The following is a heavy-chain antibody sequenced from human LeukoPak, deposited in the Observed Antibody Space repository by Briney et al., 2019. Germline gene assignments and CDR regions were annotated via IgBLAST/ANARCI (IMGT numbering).Heavy chain of an antibody. D-gene: IGHD5-18*01. CDR2: INSDGSST. V-gene: IGHV3-74*01. CDR3: ARVRGYNYGYNY. Sequence: GGSLRLSRAASGFTFSSYWMHWVRQAPGKGLVWVSRINSDGSSTNYADSVKGRFTISRDNAKNTLYLQMNRLRAEDTAVYYCARVRGYNYGYNYWGQGTLVTVSS. CDR1: GFTFSSYW. J-gene: IGHJ4*02.